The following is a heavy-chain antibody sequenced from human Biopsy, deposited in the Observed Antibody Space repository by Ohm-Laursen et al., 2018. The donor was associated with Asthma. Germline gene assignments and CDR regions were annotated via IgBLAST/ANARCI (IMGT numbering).Heavy chain of an antibody. V-gene: IGHV3-30*18. CDR3: AKGRYKWNDGYYGMEV. CDR2: ISYDGSKK. J-gene: IGHJ6*02. CDR1: GVSLSSFG. Sequence: SLRLSCAASGVSLSSFGMNWVRQAPGKGLEWVAVISYDGSKKEYGDSVKGRFTISRDNSKDTVYLQMNSLRAEDTAVYYCAKGRYKWNDGYYGMEVWGQGTTVTVSS. D-gene: IGHD1-20*01.